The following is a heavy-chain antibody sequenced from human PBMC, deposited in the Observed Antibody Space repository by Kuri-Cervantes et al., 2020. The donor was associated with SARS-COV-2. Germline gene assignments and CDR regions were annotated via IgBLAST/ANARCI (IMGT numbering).Heavy chain of an antibody. Sequence: VGSLRLSCAASGFTFSSYAMHWVRQAPGKGLEWVAVISYDGSNKYYADSVKGRFTISRDNSKNTLYLQMSSLRAEDTAVYYCAKDPRDYYDSSGYYQYYDYWGQGTLVTVSS. V-gene: IGHV3-30-3*01. CDR1: GFTFSSYA. CDR3: AKDPRDYYDSSGYYQYYDY. CDR2: ISYDGSNK. D-gene: IGHD3-22*01. J-gene: IGHJ4*02.